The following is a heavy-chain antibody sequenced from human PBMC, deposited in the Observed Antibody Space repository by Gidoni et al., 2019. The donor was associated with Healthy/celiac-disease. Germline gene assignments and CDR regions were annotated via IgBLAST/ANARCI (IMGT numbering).Heavy chain of an antibody. CDR2: FKSKTDGGTT. Sequence: EVQLVESGGGLVKPGGSLRLSCAASGFTFSNAWMSWVRQAPGKGLGGVGRFKSKTDGGTTDYAAPVKGRFTISRDDSKNTLYLQMNSLKTEDTAVYYCTTDLEVAVDGIVVVVAATRFDPWGQGTLVTVSS. CDR1: GFTFSNAW. V-gene: IGHV3-15*01. D-gene: IGHD2-15*01. CDR3: TTDLEVAVDGIVVVVAATRFDP. J-gene: IGHJ5*02.